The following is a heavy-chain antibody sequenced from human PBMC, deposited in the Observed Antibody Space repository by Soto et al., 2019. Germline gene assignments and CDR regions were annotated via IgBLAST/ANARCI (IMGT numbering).Heavy chain of an antibody. CDR3: ARDNGLRGYYYGMDV. V-gene: IGHV4-4*02. CDR1: GGSISSSNL. D-gene: IGHD4-17*01. CDR2: IYHSGST. Sequence: SETLSLTCAVSGGSISSSNLWSWVRQPPPMGLVRIGEIYHSGSTNYHPSLKRRVTISGDKSKNQFSLKLSSVTAADTAVYYCARDNGLRGYYYGMDVWGQRTTVTVSS. J-gene: IGHJ6*02.